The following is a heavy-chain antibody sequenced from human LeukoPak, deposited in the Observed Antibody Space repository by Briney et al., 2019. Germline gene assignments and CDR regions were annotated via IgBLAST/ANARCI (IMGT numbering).Heavy chain of an antibody. CDR1: GYTFTRYG. CDR2: ISASNGNT. Sequence: ASVKVSCKASGYTFTRYGISWVRQAPGQGLQWLGWISASNGNTNYAQKFRDRVTMGTDTSTGTAYLDVRSLTSDDTAVYYCARDSLTVAGTFDYWGQGTLVTVSS. D-gene: IGHD6-19*01. J-gene: IGHJ4*02. V-gene: IGHV1-18*01. CDR3: ARDSLTVAGTFDY.